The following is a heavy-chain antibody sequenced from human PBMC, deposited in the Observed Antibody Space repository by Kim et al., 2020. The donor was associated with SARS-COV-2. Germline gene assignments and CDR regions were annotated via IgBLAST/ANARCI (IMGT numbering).Heavy chain of an antibody. D-gene: IGHD5-18*01. CDR3: AKMGYPGAYYYYGMDV. Sequence: SVKGRFTISRDNSKNTLYLQMNSLRAEDTTVYYCAKMGYPGAYYYYGMDVWGQGTTVTVSS. V-gene: IGHV3-30*02. J-gene: IGHJ6*02.